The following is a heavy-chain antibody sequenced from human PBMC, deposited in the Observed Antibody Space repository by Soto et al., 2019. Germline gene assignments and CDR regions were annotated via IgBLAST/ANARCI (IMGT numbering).Heavy chain of an antibody. CDR1: GGTFSSYA. J-gene: IGHJ6*02. Sequence: TSVKVSCEASGGTFSSYAISWVRQAPGQGLEWMGGIIPIFGTANYAQKFQGRVTITADESTSTAYVELSSLRSEDTAVYYCARAAAAGYYYGMDVWGQGTTVTVSS. V-gene: IGHV1-69*13. D-gene: IGHD6-13*01. CDR2: IIPIFGTA. CDR3: ARAAAAGYYYGMDV.